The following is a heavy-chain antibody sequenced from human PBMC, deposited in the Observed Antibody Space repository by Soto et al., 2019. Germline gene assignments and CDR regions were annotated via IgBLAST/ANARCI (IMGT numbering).Heavy chain of an antibody. D-gene: IGHD1-26*01. CDR2: IWYDGSNK. Sequence: QVQLVESGGGVVQPGRSLRLSCAASGFTFSSYGMHWVRQAPGKGLEWVAVIWYDGSNKYYADSVKGRFTISRDNSKNTLYLQMNSLRAEDTAVYYCGSPVVGATSGYWGQGTLVTVSS. V-gene: IGHV3-33*01. J-gene: IGHJ4*02. CDR3: GSPVVGATSGY. CDR1: GFTFSSYG.